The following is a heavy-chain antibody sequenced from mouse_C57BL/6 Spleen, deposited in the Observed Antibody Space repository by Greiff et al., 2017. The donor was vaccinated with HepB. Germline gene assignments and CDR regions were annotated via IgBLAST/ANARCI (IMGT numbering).Heavy chain of an antibody. CDR1: GYAFSSSW. Sequence: VQLQQSGPELVKPGASVKISCKASGYAFSSSWMNWVKQRPGKGLEWIGRIYPGDGDTNYNGKFKGKATLTADKSSSTAYMQLSSLPSEDSAVYCGARKGAAGYFDDWGQGTTRTVSS. CDR2: IYPGDGDT. CDR3: ARKGAAGYFDD. V-gene: IGHV1-82*01. J-gene: IGHJ2*01.